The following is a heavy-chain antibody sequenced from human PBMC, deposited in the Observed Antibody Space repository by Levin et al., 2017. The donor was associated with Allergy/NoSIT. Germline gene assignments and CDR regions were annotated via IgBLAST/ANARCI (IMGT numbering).Heavy chain of an antibody. CDR3: ARERLNCSDGSCYSYYFDF. Sequence: PGGSLRLSCAASGFTFNRYIMNWVRQAPGKGLEWLSSISNSSSTIYYADSVKGRFTISRDNAKNSLYLQMNSLRADDTAVYFCARERLNCSDGSCYSYYFDFWGQGTLVTVSS. J-gene: IGHJ4*02. V-gene: IGHV3-48*01. CDR2: ISNSSSTI. D-gene: IGHD2-15*01. CDR1: GFTFNRYI.